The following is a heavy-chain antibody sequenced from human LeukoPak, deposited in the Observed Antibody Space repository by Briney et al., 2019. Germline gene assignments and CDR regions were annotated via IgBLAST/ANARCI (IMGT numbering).Heavy chain of an antibody. V-gene: IGHV1-69*05. D-gene: IGHD3-22*01. CDR2: IIPIFGTA. CDR3: ARGHYYDSSGYFDY. CDR1: GGTFSSYA. Sequence: SVKVSCKASGGTFSSYAISWVRQAPGQGLEWMGRIIPIFGTANDAQKFQGRVTITTDESTSTAYMELSSLRSEDTAVYYCARGHYYDSSGYFDYWGQGTLVTVSS. J-gene: IGHJ4*02.